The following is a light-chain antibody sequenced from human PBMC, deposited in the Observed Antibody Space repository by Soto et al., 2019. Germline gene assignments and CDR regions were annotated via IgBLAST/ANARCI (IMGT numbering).Light chain of an antibody. CDR2: DAS. CDR1: QGIGSA. J-gene: IGKJ4*01. Sequence: AIQLTQSPSSLSASIGDRVTITCRSRQGIGSALAWYQQAPGKPPKLLIFDASTLENGVPSRFSGGGSGTDFTLTISSLQPEDFATYYCLLFTTSPQAFGGGTKVQIK. V-gene: IGKV1-13*02. CDR3: LLFTTSPQA.